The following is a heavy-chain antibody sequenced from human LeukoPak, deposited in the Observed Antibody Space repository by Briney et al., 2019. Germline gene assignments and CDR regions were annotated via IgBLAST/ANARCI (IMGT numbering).Heavy chain of an antibody. CDR1: GGTFSNYA. D-gene: IGHD1-26*01. Sequence: ASVKVSCKASGGTFSNYAIGWVRQAPGQGLEWMGGIIPIFGTANYAQKFQGRVTITADESTSTAYMELSSLRSEDTAVYYCARGELVGATSNWGQGTLVTVSS. V-gene: IGHV1-69*13. CDR3: ARGELVGATSN. J-gene: IGHJ4*02. CDR2: IIPIFGTA.